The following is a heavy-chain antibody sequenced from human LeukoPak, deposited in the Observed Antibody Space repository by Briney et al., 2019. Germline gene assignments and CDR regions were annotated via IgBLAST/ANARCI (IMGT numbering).Heavy chain of an antibody. CDR3: ARDRSGYGNYFDF. D-gene: IGHD5-18*01. CDR2: ITKFGST. CDR1: GDTFSNYA. V-gene: IGHV1-69*06. J-gene: IGHJ4*02. Sequence: SVKVSCKASGDTFSNYAISWVRQAPGQGLEWMGAITKFGSTNYAHNFVGRVTMTADKSTSTAYLELSSLKSDDTAVYYCARDRSGYGNYFDFWGQGTLVAVSS.